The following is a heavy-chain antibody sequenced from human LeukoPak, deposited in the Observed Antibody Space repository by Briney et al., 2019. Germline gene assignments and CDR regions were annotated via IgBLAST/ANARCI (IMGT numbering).Heavy chain of an antibody. CDR2: IYYSGST. V-gene: IGHV4-59*01. D-gene: IGHD3-16*01. Sequence: SETLSLTCTVSGGSISSYYWSWIRQPPGKGLEWIGYIYYSGSTNYNPSLKSRVTISVDTSKNQFSLTLSSVTAADTAVYYCAGDWGKLDAFDIWGQGKMVTVSS. CDR1: GGSISSYY. J-gene: IGHJ3*02. CDR3: AGDWGKLDAFDI.